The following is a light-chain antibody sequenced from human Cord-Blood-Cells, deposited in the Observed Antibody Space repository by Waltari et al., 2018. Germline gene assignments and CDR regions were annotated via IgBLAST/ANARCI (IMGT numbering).Light chain of an antibody. CDR3: CSYAGSSTWV. Sequence: QAALTPPASVSGHPGRSITITCTRTRTHHGCYNLVSWYQQHPGKAPKLIIYEGSKRPSGVSNRFSGSKSGNTASLTISGLQAEDEADYYCCSYAGSSTWVFGGGTKLTVL. J-gene: IGLJ3*02. V-gene: IGLV2-23*01. CDR2: EGS. CDR1: RTHHGCYNL.